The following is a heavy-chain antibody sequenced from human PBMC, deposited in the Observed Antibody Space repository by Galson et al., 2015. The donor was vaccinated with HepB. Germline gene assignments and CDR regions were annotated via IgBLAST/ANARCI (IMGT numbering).Heavy chain of an antibody. CDR1: GFTFSTYS. CDR3: ARARPAANLYSFDY. D-gene: IGHD2-2*01. Sequence: SLRLSCAASGFTFSTYSINWVRQAPGKGLEWVSSISSSSSSIYYADSVKGRFTISRDNAKNSLYLQMNSLRAEDTAVNYCARARPAANLYSFDYWGQGTLVIVSS. CDR2: ISSSSSSI. J-gene: IGHJ4*02. V-gene: IGHV3-21*01.